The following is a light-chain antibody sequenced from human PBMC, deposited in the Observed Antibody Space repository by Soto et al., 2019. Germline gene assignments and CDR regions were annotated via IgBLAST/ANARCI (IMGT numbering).Light chain of an antibody. V-gene: IGKV3-20*01. J-gene: IGKJ1*01. CDR2: GAF. CDR1: QSVSSSY. Sequence: EIVLTQSPGTLSLSPVERATLSCRASQSVSSSYLAWYQQKPGQAPRLLIYGAFSRATGIPDRFSGSGSGTDFTLTISRLEPEDFAVYYCQQYDSSPWKCGQGTKGDIK. CDR3: QQYDSSPWK.